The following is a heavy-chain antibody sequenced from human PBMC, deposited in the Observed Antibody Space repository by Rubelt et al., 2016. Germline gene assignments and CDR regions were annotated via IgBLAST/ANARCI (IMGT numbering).Heavy chain of an antibody. CDR1: GGSFSGYY. J-gene: IGHJ2*01. CDR3: ARRRRYSGSSYWYFDL. CDR2: INHSGST. D-gene: IGHD1-26*01. V-gene: IGHV4-34*01. Sequence: QVQLQQWGAGLLKPSETLSLTCAVYGGSFSGYYWSWIRQPPGKGLEWIGEINHSGSTNYNPSLKSRVTRSVHTSKNQFSLKLSSVTAADTAVYYCARRRRYSGSSYWYFDLWGRGTLVTVSS.